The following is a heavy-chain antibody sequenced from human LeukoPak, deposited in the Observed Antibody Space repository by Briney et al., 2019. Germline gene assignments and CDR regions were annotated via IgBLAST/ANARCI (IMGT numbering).Heavy chain of an antibody. CDR1: GYSISSGYY. D-gene: IGHD4-11*01. CDR2: IYHSGST. Sequence: SETLSLTCTVSGYSISSGYYWGWIRQPPGKGLEWIGSIYHSGSTYYNPSLKSRVTISVDTSKNQFSLKLSSVTAADTAVYYCARDDYSKGYYYNYMDVWGKGTTVTVSS. V-gene: IGHV4-38-2*02. J-gene: IGHJ6*03. CDR3: ARDDYSKGYYYNYMDV.